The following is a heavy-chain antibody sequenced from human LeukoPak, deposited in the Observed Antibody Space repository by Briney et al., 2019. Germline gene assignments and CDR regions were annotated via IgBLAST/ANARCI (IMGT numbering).Heavy chain of an antibody. CDR2: IYYSGST. V-gene: IGHV4-59*08. Sequence: PSETLSLTCTVSGGSISGYYWSWIRQPPGKGLEWIGYIYYSGSTNYNPSLKSRVTLSVDTSKNQFSLKVSSVTAADTAVYYCARHGTSSRGTGYLDYWGQGTLVTVSS. D-gene: IGHD6-6*01. J-gene: IGHJ4*02. CDR1: GGSISGYY. CDR3: ARHGTSSRGTGYLDY.